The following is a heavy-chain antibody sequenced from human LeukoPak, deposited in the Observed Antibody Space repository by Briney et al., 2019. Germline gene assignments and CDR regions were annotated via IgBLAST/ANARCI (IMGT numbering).Heavy chain of an antibody. CDR1: GGSISSGDYY. D-gene: IGHD3-3*01. CDR2: IYYSGST. V-gene: IGHV4-30-4*01. J-gene: IGHJ4*02. Sequence: PSQTLSLTCTVSGGSISSGDYYWSWIRQPPGKGLEWIGYIYYSGSTYYNPSLKSRVTISVDTSKNQFSLKLSSVTAADTAAYYCAGGRSDDFWSGRGYYFDYWGQGTLVTVSS. CDR3: AGGRSDDFWSGRGYYFDY.